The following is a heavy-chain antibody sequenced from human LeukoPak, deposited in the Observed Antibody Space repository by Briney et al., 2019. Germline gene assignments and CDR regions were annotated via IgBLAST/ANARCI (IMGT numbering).Heavy chain of an antibody. D-gene: IGHD3-22*01. CDR3: AKPDSSGYFNY. V-gene: IGHV3-23*01. CDR2: ISGSSSST. J-gene: IGHJ4*02. CDR1: GFTFSSYG. Sequence: GGSLRLSCAASGFTFSSYGMHWVRQAPGKGLEWVSAISGSSSSTYYADSVKGRFTISRDNSKNTLYLQMNSLRAEDTAVYYCAKPDSSGYFNYWGQGTLVTVSS.